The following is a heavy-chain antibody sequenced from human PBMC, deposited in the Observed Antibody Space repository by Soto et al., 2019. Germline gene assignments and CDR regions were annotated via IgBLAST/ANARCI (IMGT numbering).Heavy chain of an antibody. CDR1: GYTFTSYG. CDR2: ISAYNGNT. V-gene: IGHV1-18*01. D-gene: IGHD3-10*01. J-gene: IGHJ5*02. CDR3: ARASLGRGRGVIGNWFDP. Sequence: ASVKVSCKASGYTFTSYGISWVRQAPGQGLEWMGWISAYNGNTNYAQKLQGRVTMTTDTSTSTAYMELRSLRSDDTAVYYCARASLGRGRGVIGNWFDPWGQGTLVTVSS.